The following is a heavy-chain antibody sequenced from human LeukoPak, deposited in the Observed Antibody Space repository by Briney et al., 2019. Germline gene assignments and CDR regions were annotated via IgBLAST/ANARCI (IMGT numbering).Heavy chain of an antibody. CDR3: ARRSSSGKKRSYWYFDL. Sequence: SETLSLTCTVSGGSISTSNYYWGWIRQPPGKGLEWIGNIFYSGSTNYNPSLKSRVTISVDTSKNQFSLKLSSVTAADTAVYYCARRSSSGKKRSYWYFDLWGRGTLVTVSS. CDR1: GGSISTSNYY. V-gene: IGHV4-39*07. D-gene: IGHD6-19*01. CDR2: IFYSGST. J-gene: IGHJ2*01.